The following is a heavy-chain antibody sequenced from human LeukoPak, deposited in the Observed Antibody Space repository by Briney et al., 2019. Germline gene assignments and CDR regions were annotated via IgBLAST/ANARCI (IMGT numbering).Heavy chain of an antibody. D-gene: IGHD2-2*01. J-gene: IGHJ5*02. Sequence: ASVKVSCKASGYTFTSYGISWVRQAPGQGLEWMGWISAYNGNTNYAQKLQGRVTMTTDTSTSTAYMELRSLRSDDTAVYYCARDADTARDRGYCSSTSCHGYWFDPWGQGTLVTVSS. CDR2: ISAYNGNT. CDR1: GYTFTSYG. CDR3: ARDADTARDRGYCSSTSCHGYWFDP. V-gene: IGHV1-18*01.